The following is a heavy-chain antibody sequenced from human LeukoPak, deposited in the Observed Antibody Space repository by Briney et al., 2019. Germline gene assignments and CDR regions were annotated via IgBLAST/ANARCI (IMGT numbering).Heavy chain of an antibody. CDR2: IKPDGSEK. V-gene: IGHV3-7*04. CDR3: ARLAAGSDYFDY. J-gene: IGHJ4*02. D-gene: IGHD6-13*01. Sequence: GGSLRLSCAASGFPFSRCWMSWVRQAPGKGLEWVANIKPDGSEKHYVDSVKGRFTFSRDNAKNSLYLQMNGLRAEDMAVYYCARLAAGSDYFDYWGQGTLVTVSS. CDR1: GFPFSRCW.